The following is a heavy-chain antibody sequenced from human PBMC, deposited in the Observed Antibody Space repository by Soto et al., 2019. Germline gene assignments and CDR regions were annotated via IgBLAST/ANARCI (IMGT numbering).Heavy chain of an antibody. CDR3: VREISVAGGHFDY. V-gene: IGHV3-48*02. Sequence: PGGSLRLACTASGFTFSSYGMNWVRQAPGKGLEWVSSISSSSSTIYYADSVRGRFTISRDNAKNSLYLQMNSLRDEDTAVYYCVREISVAGGHFDYWGQGT. D-gene: IGHD6-19*01. CDR1: GFTFSSYG. J-gene: IGHJ4*02. CDR2: ISSSSSTI.